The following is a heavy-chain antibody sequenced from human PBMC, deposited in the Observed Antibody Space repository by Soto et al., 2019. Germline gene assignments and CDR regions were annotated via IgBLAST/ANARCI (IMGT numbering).Heavy chain of an antibody. CDR1: GYTFSNYP. V-gene: IGHV1-2*02. Sequence: ASVKVSCKASGYTFSNYPMHWVLQAPVQVLEWMVWINGNSGVTSYEQKFQGRLAMTRDTSISTAYMELSSLTFDDTAVYYCARDPAVSMIGIDYWGQGTLVTVSS. CDR3: ARDPAVSMIGIDY. D-gene: IGHD3-16*01. J-gene: IGHJ4*02. CDR2: INGNSGVT.